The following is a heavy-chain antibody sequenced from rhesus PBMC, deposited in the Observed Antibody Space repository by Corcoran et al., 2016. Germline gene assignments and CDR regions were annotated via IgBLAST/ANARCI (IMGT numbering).Heavy chain of an antibody. CDR3: ASGYCSSTYCSSFDY. D-gene: IGHD2-15*01. CDR2: IYGRGGSN. V-gene: IGHV4S14*01. J-gene: IGHJ4*01. Sequence: QVQLQESGPGLVKPSETLSLTCAVSGGSISGYYYWSWIRQPPGKGLEWIGSIYGRGGSNYLNPSLQSRVTLSVDTSKNQFSLKLSSVTAADTAVYYCASGYCSSTYCSSFDYWGQGVLVTVSS. CDR1: GGSISGYYY.